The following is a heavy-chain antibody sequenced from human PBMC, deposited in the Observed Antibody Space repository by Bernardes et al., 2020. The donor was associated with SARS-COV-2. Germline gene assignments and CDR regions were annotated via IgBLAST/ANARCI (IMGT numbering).Heavy chain of an antibody. D-gene: IGHD3-10*01. V-gene: IGHV1-18*01. J-gene: IGHJ6*02. CDR3: ARDGVQDFTIYYGLDV. CDR2: ISANNGHV. CDR1: GYIFTSFE. Sequence: ASVKVSCKASGYIFTSFEISWVRQAPGQGPEWMGWISANNGHVNYAPKFQDRISMTTDKSTSTAYMEVRSLTSDDTAVYYCARDGVQDFTIYYGLDVWGHATTVTVSS.